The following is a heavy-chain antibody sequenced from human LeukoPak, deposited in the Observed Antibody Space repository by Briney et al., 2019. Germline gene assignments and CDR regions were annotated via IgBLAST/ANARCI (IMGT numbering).Heavy chain of an antibody. CDR1: GFTFSSYA. V-gene: IGHV3-30-3*01. CDR2: ISYDGSNK. CDR3: VRDKLTGASRLDY. D-gene: IGHD7-27*01. Sequence: GRSLRLSCAASGFTFSSYAMHWVRQAPGKGLEWVAVISYDGSNKYYADSVEGRFTISRDNSKNTLYLQMNSLRAEDTAVYYCVRDKLTGASRLDYWGQGTLLTVSS. J-gene: IGHJ4*02.